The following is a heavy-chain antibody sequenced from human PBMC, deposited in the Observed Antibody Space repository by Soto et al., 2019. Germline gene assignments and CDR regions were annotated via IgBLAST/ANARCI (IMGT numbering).Heavy chain of an antibody. CDR1: GFTFSSYG. D-gene: IGHD3-10*01. J-gene: IGHJ6*02. CDR3: AKPTLWYGESYYYGMDV. Sequence: QVQLVESGGGVVQPGRSLRLSCAASGFTFSSYGMHWVRQAPGKGLEWVAVISYDGSNKYYADSVKGRFTISRDNSKHTLYLQMNSLRAEDTAVYYCAKPTLWYGESYYYGMDVWGQGTTVTVSS. V-gene: IGHV3-30*18. CDR2: ISYDGSNK.